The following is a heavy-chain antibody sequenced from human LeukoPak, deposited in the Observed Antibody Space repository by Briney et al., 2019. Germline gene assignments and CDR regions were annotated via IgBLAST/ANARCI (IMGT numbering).Heavy chain of an antibody. CDR3: ASFSNWFDP. Sequence: PSETLSLTCTVSGGSISSYYWSWIRQPPRKGLEWIGYIYYSGSTNYNPSLKSRVTISVDTSKNQFSLKLSSVTAADTAVYYCASFSNWFDPWGQGTLVTVSS. J-gene: IGHJ5*02. V-gene: IGHV4-59*01. CDR1: GGSISSYY. D-gene: IGHD2/OR15-2a*01. CDR2: IYYSGST.